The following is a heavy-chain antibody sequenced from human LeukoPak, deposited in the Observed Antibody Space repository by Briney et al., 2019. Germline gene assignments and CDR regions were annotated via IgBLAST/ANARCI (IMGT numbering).Heavy chain of an antibody. V-gene: IGHV3-23*01. Sequence: GGSLRLSCVASGFTFSSYGMSWVRQAPGKGLEWVSAISGSGGSTYYADSVKGRFTISRDNSKNTLYLQMNSLRAEDTAVYYCAKDAKQWLVRAFDYWGQGTLVTVSS. D-gene: IGHD6-19*01. CDR3: AKDAKQWLVRAFDY. J-gene: IGHJ4*02. CDR1: GFTFSSYG. CDR2: ISGSGGST.